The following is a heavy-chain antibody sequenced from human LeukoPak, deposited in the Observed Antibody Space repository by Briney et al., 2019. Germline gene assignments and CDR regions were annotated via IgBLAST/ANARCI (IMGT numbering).Heavy chain of an antibody. J-gene: IGHJ4*02. CDR1: GGSISSGY. CDR3: ARGIRVTASLLSVGFYFDD. V-gene: IGHV4-4*07. D-gene: IGHD2-21*02. Sequence: PSGTLSLTCTVSGGSISSGYWMWLRQPAGKGLEWIGRIYTSGGTRYNPSLRGRVTMSAVTSKNQFSLKLSSVTAADTAVYYCARGIRVTASLLSVGFYFDDWGQGTLVTVSS. CDR2: IYTSGGT.